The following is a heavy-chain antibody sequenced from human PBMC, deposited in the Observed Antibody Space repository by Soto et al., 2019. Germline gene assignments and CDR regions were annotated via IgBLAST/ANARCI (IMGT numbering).Heavy chain of an antibody. CDR2: TRSKTYGGTT. J-gene: IGHJ3*02. V-gene: IGHV3-49*03. CDR1: GFIFGDYY. D-gene: IGHD5-12*01. Sequence: PGGSLRLSCVASGFIFGDYYMNWIRQSPGKGLEWVGFTRSKTYGGTTEFAASVNGRFTISRDASKSIAYLQMNSLKSDDTAVYYCASGRGDGYNYESFDIWGQGTMVTVSS. CDR3: ASGRGDGYNYESFDI.